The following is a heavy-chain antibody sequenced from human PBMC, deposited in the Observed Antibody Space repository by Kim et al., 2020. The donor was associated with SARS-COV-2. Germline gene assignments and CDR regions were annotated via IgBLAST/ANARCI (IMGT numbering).Heavy chain of an antibody. J-gene: IGHJ1*01. V-gene: IGHV3-23*01. CDR3: AKEAAAVGMGYFQH. D-gene: IGHD6-13*01. Sequence: ADSVKGRFTISRDNSKNTLYLQLNSLRAEDTAIYYCAKEAAAVGMGYFQHWGQGTPVTVFS.